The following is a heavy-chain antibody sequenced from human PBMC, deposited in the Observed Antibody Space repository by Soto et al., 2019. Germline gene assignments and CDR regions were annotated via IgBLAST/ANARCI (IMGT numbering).Heavy chain of an antibody. V-gene: IGHV3-48*02. J-gene: IGHJ6*02. CDR1: GFTFSSYS. D-gene: IGHD5-12*01. CDR3: ARAQYSGRFYGMDV. CDR2: ISSSSSTI. Sequence: GGSLRLSCAASGFTFSSYSMNWVRQAPGKGLEWVSYISSSSSTIYYADSVKGRFTISRDNAKNSLYLQMNSLRDEDTAVYYCARAQYSGRFYGMDVWGQGTTVTVSS.